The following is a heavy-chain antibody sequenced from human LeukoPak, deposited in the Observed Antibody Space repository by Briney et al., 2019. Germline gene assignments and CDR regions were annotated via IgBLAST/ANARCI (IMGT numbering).Heavy chain of an antibody. CDR2: ISSSSSYI. CDR1: GFTFSSYW. V-gene: IGHV3-21*01. CDR3: ARDGTSIAAAPGDDAFDI. J-gene: IGHJ3*02. Sequence: PGGSLRLSCAASGFTFSSYWMSWVRQAPGKGLEWVSSISSSSSYIYYADSVKGRFTISRDNAKNSLYLQMNSLRAEDAAVYYCARDGTSIAAAPGDDAFDIWGQGTMVTVSS. D-gene: IGHD6-13*01.